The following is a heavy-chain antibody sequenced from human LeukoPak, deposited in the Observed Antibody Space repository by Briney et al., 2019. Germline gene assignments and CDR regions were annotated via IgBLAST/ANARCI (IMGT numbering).Heavy chain of an antibody. V-gene: IGHV3-30-3*01. Sequence: PGRSLRLSCAASGFTLSSYAMHWVGQAPGKGLEWVAVISYDGSNKYYADSVKGRFTISRDNSKNTLYLQMNSLRAEDTAVYYCARGRDYRSPEDYWDHGTLVTVSS. CDR3: ARGRDYRSPEDY. D-gene: IGHD4-11*01. J-gene: IGHJ4*01. CDR2: ISYDGSNK. CDR1: GFTLSSYA.